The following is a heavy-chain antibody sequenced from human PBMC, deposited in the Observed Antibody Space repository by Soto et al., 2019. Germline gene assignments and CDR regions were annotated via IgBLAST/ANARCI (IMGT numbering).Heavy chain of an antibody. CDR1: GGSISSGGYY. CDR3: AREIPTPNYHGSGRGAFDI. J-gene: IGHJ3*02. Sequence: SESMSLTCTVSGGSISSGGYYWSWIRQHPGKGLEWIGYIYYSGSTYYNPSLKSRLTTSDDPSKHHFALKLSSVTAADTAVYYCAREIPTPNYHGSGRGAFDIWGHGTMVTVS. V-gene: IGHV4-31*03. CDR2: IYYSGST. D-gene: IGHD3-10*01.